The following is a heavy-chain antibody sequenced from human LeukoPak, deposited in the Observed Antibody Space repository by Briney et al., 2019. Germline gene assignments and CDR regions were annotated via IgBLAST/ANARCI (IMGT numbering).Heavy chain of an antibody. V-gene: IGHV3-74*01. Sequence: GGSLRLSCAASGFPLSNYWMHWVRQTPGKGLVWVSRINPDGTTTSYADSVKGRFTISRDNARNTLYLEMNSLRAEDAAVYYCAREWGVPATTFDPWGQGTLVTVSS. CDR3: AREWGVPATTFDP. J-gene: IGHJ5*02. CDR1: GFPLSNYW. CDR2: INPDGTTT. D-gene: IGHD2-2*01.